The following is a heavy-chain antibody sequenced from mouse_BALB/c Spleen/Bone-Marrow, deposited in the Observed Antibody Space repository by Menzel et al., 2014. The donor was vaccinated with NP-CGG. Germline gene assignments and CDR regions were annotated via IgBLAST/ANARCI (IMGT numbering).Heavy chain of an antibody. CDR2: INPDSRTI. Sequence: EVKLQESGGGLVQPGRSLKISCAASGFAFSGFWMGWVRLAPGKGLEWIGEINPDSRTINYSPFLRDRFTISRDNAKNTLNLHVSKVRSEDTALYYCARLGSYGGFAYWGQGTLVTVSA. CDR3: ARLGSYGGFAY. CDR1: GFAFSGFW. V-gene: IGHV4-1*02. D-gene: IGHD2-3*01. J-gene: IGHJ3*01.